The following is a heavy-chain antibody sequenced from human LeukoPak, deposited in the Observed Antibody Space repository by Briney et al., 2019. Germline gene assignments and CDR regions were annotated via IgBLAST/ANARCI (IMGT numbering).Heavy chain of an antibody. CDR2: IYSGGST. Sequence: GGSLRLSCAASGFTVSSNYMSWVRQAPGKGLEWVSVIYSGGSTYYADSVKGRFTISRDNSKNTLYLQMNSLRAEDTAVYYCVTMARGVIPYDYWGQGTLVTVSS. V-gene: IGHV3-53*01. D-gene: IGHD3-10*01. CDR3: VTMARGVIPYDY. CDR1: GFTVSSNY. J-gene: IGHJ4*02.